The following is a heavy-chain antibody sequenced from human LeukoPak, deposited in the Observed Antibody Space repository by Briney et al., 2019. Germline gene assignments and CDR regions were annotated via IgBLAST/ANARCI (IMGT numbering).Heavy chain of an antibody. V-gene: IGHV4-59*01. Sequence: SETLSLTCTVSGGSISSYYWSWIRQPPGKGLEWIGYIYYSGSTNYNPSLKSRVTISADTSKNQFSLKLSSVTAADTAVYYCARSYDYVWGSYRPFDYWGQGTLVTVSP. J-gene: IGHJ4*02. D-gene: IGHD3-16*02. CDR3: ARSYDYVWGSYRPFDY. CDR2: IYYSGST. CDR1: GGSISSYY.